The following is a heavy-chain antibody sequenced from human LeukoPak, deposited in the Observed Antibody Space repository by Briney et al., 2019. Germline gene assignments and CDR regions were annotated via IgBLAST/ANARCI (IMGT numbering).Heavy chain of an antibody. CDR3: AKGYDILTGYYMSGTLDY. V-gene: IGHV3-23*01. Sequence: GGSLRLSCAASGFTFSSYAMSWVRQAPGKGLEWVSAISGSGGSTYYADSVKGRFTISRDNSKNTLYLQMNSLRAEDTAVYYCAKGYDILTGYYMSGTLDYWGQGTLVTVSS. CDR1: GFTFSSYA. J-gene: IGHJ4*02. D-gene: IGHD3-9*01. CDR2: ISGSGGST.